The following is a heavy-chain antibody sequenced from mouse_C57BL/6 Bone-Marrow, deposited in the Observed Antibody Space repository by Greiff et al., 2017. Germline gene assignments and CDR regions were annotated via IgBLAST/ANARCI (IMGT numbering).Heavy chain of an antibody. J-gene: IGHJ1*03. CDR3: ARRGYWYFDV. V-gene: IGHV1-52*01. CDR2: IDPSDSET. CDR1: GYTFTSYW. Sequence: VQLQQPGAELVRPGSSVKLSCKASGYTFTSYWMHWVKQRPIQGLEWIGNIDPSDSETHYTQKFKDKATLTVDKSSSTAYMQLSSLTSEDSAVYYCARRGYWYFDVWGTGTTVTVSS.